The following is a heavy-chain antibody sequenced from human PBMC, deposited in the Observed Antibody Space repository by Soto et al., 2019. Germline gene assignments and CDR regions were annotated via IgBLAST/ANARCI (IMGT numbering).Heavy chain of an antibody. Sequence: QVQLVQSGREVKKPGASVKVSCKASGYTFINYAITWVRQAPGQGLEWLGWINPYNGKTNYAENLQGRVTMTTDTSTSSAYMELRSLISDETAVHYCAKSPLGAMATDWGQGTLVTVSS. CDR1: GYTFINYA. CDR3: AKSPLGAMATD. J-gene: IGHJ4*02. V-gene: IGHV1-18*01. CDR2: INPYNGKT. D-gene: IGHD5-12*01.